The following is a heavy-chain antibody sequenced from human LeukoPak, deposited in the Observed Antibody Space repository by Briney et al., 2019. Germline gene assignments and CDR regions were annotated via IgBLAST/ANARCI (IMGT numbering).Heavy chain of an antibody. D-gene: IGHD3-22*01. J-gene: IGHJ3*02. CDR1: GGSISSYY. CDR2: IYYSGRT. CDR3: ARLYSYDRSGFLDAFDI. Sequence: PPETLSLTWTVAGGSISSYYCSWVRQPAGKGLGWIGLIYYSGRTNSNPSSRSRVTISGDTSQNQFTRKLSSVTAADTGVYYCARLYSYDRSGFLDAFDIWGQGTMVSVSS. V-gene: IGHV4-59*08.